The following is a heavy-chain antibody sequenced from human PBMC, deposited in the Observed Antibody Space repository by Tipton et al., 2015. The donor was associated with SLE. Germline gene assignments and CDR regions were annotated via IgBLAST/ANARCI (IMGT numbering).Heavy chain of an antibody. D-gene: IGHD6-13*01. CDR2: AYFSGTT. Sequence: TLSLTCTVSGGSISSTSYYWSWTRQPAGKGLEWIGHAYFSGTTNYNPSLKSRVTISVDTSKNQFSLNLNSVTAADTAVYYCARDRAFIAAAGTRRYYYSYMDVWGKGTTVTVSS. CDR3: ARDRAFIAAAGTRRYYYSYMDV. V-gene: IGHV4-61*09. J-gene: IGHJ6*03. CDR1: GGSISSTSYY.